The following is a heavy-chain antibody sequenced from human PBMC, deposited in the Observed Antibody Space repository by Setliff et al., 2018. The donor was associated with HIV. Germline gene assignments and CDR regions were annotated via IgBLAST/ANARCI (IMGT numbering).Heavy chain of an antibody. Sequence: SETLSLTCTVSGGSISSSSYYWGWIRQPPGKGLECIGSIYYSGRTYYNPSLKSRVTISVDKSKNQFSLKLSSVTAADTAVYYCARGFRSGRIFGIDYWGQGTLVTVSS. V-gene: IGHV4-39*07. D-gene: IGHD3-3*01. J-gene: IGHJ4*02. CDR2: IYYSGRT. CDR3: ARGFRSGRIFGIDY. CDR1: GGSISSSSYY.